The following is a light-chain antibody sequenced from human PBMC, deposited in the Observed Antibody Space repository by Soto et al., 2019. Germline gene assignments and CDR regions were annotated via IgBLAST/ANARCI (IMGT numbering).Light chain of an antibody. J-gene: IGKJ1*01. CDR1: QSVSSY. CDR2: DAS. CDR3: QQRSNWPRT. V-gene: IGKV3-11*01. Sequence: EIVLTQSPATLSFSPGERATLSCRASQSVSSYLAWYQQKPGQAPRLLIYDASNRATGTPARFSGSGSGTDFTLTISSLEPEDFAVYYCQQRSNWPRTFSQGTKVDIK.